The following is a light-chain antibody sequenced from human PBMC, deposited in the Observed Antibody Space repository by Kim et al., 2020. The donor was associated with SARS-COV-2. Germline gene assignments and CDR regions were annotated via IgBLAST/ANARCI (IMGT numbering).Light chain of an antibody. V-gene: IGKV1-5*01. Sequence: GDRVTITCRASQSISTWLAWYQQKPGNATKLLIYDASNLESGVPSRFSGSGSGTEFTLTISSLQPDDFATYYCQRYNDYRETFG. CDR1: QSISTW. J-gene: IGKJ1*01. CDR2: DAS. CDR3: QRYNDYRET.